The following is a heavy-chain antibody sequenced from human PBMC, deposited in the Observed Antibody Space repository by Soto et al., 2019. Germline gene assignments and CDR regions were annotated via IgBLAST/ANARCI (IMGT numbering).Heavy chain of an antibody. CDR1: GYTFTSYG. CDR3: ARAGRYSSGWYDSYNWFDP. Sequence: ASVKVSCKASGYTFTSYGISWVRQAPGQGLEWMGRISAYNGNTNYAQKLQGRVTMTTDTSTSTAYMELRSLRSDDTAVYYCARAGRYSSGWYDSYNWFDPWGQGTLVTVSS. CDR2: ISAYNGNT. D-gene: IGHD6-19*01. J-gene: IGHJ5*02. V-gene: IGHV1-18*04.